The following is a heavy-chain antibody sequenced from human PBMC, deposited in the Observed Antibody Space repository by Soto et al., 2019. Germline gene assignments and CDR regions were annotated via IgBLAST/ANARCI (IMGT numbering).Heavy chain of an antibody. CDR3: AKEKNRGFDY. CDR2: ITWDGGST. J-gene: IGHJ4*02. V-gene: IGHV3-43*01. D-gene: IGHD2-15*01. Sequence: EVHLVVSGGLVVRPGGSLRLSCAASGFTFDDYSMHWVRQPPGKGLEWVSLITWDGGSTFYSDSVKGRFTISRDNSKNSLVLQMNSLTNEDTALYYCAKEKNRGFDYWGQGTLVTVSS. CDR1: GFTFDDYS.